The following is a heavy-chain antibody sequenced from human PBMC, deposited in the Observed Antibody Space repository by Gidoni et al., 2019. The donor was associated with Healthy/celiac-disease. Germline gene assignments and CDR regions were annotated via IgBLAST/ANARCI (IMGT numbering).Heavy chain of an antibody. V-gene: IGHV4-59*01. J-gene: IGHJ6*02. CDR3: ARGWLQSYYYYGMDV. D-gene: IGHD5-12*01. CDR2: IYYSGST. CDR1: GGSISSYY. Sequence: QVQLQESGPGLVKPSETLSLTYTVSGGSISSYYWSWIRQPPGKGLEWIGYIYYSGSTNYNPSLKSRVTISVDTSKNQFSLKLSSVTAADTAVYYCARGWLQSYYYYGMDVWGQGTTVTVSS.